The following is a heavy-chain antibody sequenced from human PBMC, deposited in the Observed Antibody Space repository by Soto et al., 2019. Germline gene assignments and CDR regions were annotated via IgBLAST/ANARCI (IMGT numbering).Heavy chain of an antibody. CDR2: ISGSGGST. CDR1: GFTFSSYA. V-gene: IGHV3-23*01. CDR3: AKDRENDYYDSSGYRHYFDY. Sequence: PGGSLRLSCAASGFTFSSYAMSWVRQAPGKGLEWVSAISGSGGSTYYADSVKGRFTISRDNSKNTLYLQMNSLRAEDTAVYYCAKDRENDYYDSSGYRHYFDYWGQGTLVTVSS. J-gene: IGHJ4*02. D-gene: IGHD3-22*01.